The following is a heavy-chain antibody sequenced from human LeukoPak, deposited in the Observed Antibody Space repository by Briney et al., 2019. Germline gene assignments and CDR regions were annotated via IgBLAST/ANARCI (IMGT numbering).Heavy chain of an antibody. J-gene: IGHJ6*03. CDR3: ARVLKQQLRSQYYYYYYMDV. CDR2: IIPIFGTA. V-gene: IGHV1-69*13. Sequence: SVKVSCKASGGTFSSYAISWVRQAPGQGLEWMGGIIPIFGTANYAQKFQGRVTITADESTSTAYMELSSLRSEDTAVYYCARVLKQQLRSQYYYYYYMDVWGKGTTVTISS. CDR1: GGTFSSYA. D-gene: IGHD6-13*01.